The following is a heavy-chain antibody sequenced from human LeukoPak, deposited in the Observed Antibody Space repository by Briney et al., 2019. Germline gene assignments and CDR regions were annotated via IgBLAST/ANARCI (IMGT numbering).Heavy chain of an antibody. V-gene: IGHV1-2*02. Sequence: ASVKVSCKASGYTFTGYYMHWVRQAPGQGLEWMGWINPNSGGTNYAQKFQGRVTMTRDTSISTAYMELSRLRSDDTAVYYCARDRGIVVVPAAMTLNWFDPWGQGTLVTVSS. CDR3: ARDRGIVVVPAAMTLNWFDP. D-gene: IGHD2-2*01. CDR2: INPNSGGT. CDR1: GYTFTGYY. J-gene: IGHJ5*02.